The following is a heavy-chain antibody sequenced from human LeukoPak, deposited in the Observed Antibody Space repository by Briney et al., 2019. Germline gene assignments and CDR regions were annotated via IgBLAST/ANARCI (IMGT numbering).Heavy chain of an antibody. Sequence: GGSLRLSCAASGFTFSSYEMNWVRQAPGKGLEWVSSISSSSSYIYYADSVKGRFTISRDNAKNSLYLQMNSLRAEDTAVYYCAKGVYYFDYWGQGTLVTVSS. J-gene: IGHJ4*02. CDR1: GFTFSSYE. CDR3: AKGVYYFDY. CDR2: ISSSSSYI. V-gene: IGHV3-21*04.